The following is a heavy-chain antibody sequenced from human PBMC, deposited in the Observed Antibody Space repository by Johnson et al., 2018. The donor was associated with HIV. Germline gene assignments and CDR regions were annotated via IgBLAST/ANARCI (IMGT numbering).Heavy chain of an antibody. CDR2: INWNGGST. CDR1: GFTFDDYG. D-gene: IGHD1-26*01. Sequence: VQLVESGGGVVRPGGSLRLSCAASGFTFDDYGITWVRQAPGKGLEWVSGINWNGGSTGYADSVKGRFTISRDDAKNSLYLQMNSLRAEDTALYYCARVWSGSYYSNAFDIWGQGTMVTVSS. CDR3: ARVWSGSYYSNAFDI. J-gene: IGHJ3*02. V-gene: IGHV3-20*04.